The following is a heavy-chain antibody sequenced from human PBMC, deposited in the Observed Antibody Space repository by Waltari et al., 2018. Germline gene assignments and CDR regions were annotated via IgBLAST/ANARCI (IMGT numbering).Heavy chain of an antibody. D-gene: IGHD5-18*01. CDR1: GFIVNNNS. J-gene: IGHJ4*02. CDR3: ASSTAQPWTKGGLDN. CDR2: VDTGVST. Sequence: DVQLVETGGGLIQPGGSLKLSCAASGFIVNNNSMRWVGKAPGKGLEWVSMVDTGVSTYYEDFVKGRFTISRDSSKNTRDPQMKHLRAEDTSVYYCASSTAQPWTKGGLDNGGQGTLVIVSS. V-gene: IGHV3-53*02.